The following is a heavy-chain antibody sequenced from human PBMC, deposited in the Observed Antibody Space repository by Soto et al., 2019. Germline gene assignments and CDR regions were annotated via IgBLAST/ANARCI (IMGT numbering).Heavy chain of an antibody. Sequence: QVQLQQWGAGLPKPSETLSLTCAVYGAPFSGYYWTWIRQPPGKGLEGIGAINHTGSTKYNPSLKSRVTISLDSSKNQVSLSLRAVTAADTAVYYCARGREIFGAVTPFEYWGQGTQVAVSS. CDR1: GAPFSGYY. CDR3: ARGREIFGAVTPFEY. CDR2: INHTGST. D-gene: IGHD3-3*01. J-gene: IGHJ4*02. V-gene: IGHV4-34*02.